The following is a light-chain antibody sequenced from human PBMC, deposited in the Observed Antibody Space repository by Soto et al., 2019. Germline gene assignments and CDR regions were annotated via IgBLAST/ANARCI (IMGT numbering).Light chain of an antibody. J-gene: IGKJ1*01. V-gene: IGKV4-1*01. CDR3: QQYYSTWT. CDR1: QSVLYRSDSKNY. CDR2: WAS. Sequence: DIVMTQSPASLAVSLGERATINCKSSQSVLYRSDSKNYLAWYQKKPRQPPKLLIYWASTRESGVPDRFSGSGSGTDFTLTISSLQAEDVAVYYCQQYYSTWTFGQGTKVEI.